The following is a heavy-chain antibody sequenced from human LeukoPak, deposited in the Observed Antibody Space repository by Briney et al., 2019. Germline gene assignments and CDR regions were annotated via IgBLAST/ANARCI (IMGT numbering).Heavy chain of an antibody. CDR2: ISGSGGNT. Sequence: GGSLRLSCAASGFTFTNYAMYWVRQAPGKGLEWVSAISGSGGNTYSADSVKGRCTISRDNSLQTLFLHVNSLRAEDTAVYYCARGMSATSGYLELEYWGQGALVTVST. D-gene: IGHD3-22*01. CDR1: GFTFTNYA. CDR3: ARGMSATSGYLELEY. V-gene: IGHV3-23*01. J-gene: IGHJ4*02.